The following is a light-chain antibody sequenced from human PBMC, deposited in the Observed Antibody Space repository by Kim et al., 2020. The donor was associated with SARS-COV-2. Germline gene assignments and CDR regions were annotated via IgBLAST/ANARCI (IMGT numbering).Light chain of an antibody. CDR1: QSVCSHC. CDR2: SVS. V-gene: IGKV3-20*01. J-gene: IGKJ2*01. Sequence: RGERATLSCRTSQSVCSHCLAWYQQKPGHAPRLLFYSVSNRAPGIPVRCSGSGSGTDFTLTISRLEPEVFAVYYCQQYGIAPPYTFGQGTELEI. CDR3: QQYGIAPPYT.